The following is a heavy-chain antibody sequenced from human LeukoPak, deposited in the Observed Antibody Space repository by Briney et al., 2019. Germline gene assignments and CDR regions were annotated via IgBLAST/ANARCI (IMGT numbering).Heavy chain of an antibody. CDR2: IIPILGIA. CDR1: GGTFSSYA. Sequence: ASVKVSCKASGGTFSSYAISWVRQAPGQGLEWMGRIIPILGIANYAQKFQGRVTITADKSTSTAYMELSSLRSEDTAVYYCARDSRYSYGSRDYWGQGTLVTVSS. V-gene: IGHV1-69*04. CDR3: ARDSRYSYGSRDY. J-gene: IGHJ4*02. D-gene: IGHD5-18*01.